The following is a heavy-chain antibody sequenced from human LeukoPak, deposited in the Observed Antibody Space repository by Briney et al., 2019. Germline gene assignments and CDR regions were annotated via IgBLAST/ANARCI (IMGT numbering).Heavy chain of an antibody. V-gene: IGHV4-61*02. CDR1: GGSISSGSYY. CDR3: ARERGLTSIVVVPPGDAFDI. D-gene: IGHD2-2*01. CDR2: IYTSGST. Sequence: SETLSLTCTVSGGSISSGSYYWSWIRQSAGKGLEWIGRIYTSGSTNYNLSLKSRVTISVDTSKNQFSLKLRSVTAADTAVYYCARERGLTSIVVVPPGDAFDIWGQGTMVTVSS. J-gene: IGHJ3*02.